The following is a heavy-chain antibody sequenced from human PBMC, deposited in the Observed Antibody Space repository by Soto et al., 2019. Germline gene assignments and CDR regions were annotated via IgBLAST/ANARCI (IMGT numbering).Heavy chain of an antibody. CDR1: GFSLNTSGVR. V-gene: IGHV2-5*01. Sequence: QITLKESGPTLVKPTQPLTLTCTFSGFSLNTSGVRVGWIRQPPGKALEWLALIYWNDDKRYSPSLKSRLTITKDTSKNQVVLTMTNMDPVDTATYYCAHRHTSGWYDAFDIWGQGTMVTVSS. CDR3: AHRHTSGWYDAFDI. D-gene: IGHD6-19*01. J-gene: IGHJ3*02. CDR2: IYWNDDK.